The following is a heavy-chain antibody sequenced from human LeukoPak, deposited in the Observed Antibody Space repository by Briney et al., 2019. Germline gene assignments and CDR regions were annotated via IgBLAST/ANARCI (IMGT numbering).Heavy chain of an antibody. J-gene: IGHJ4*02. CDR3: ARDSRITMVRGVTPPGY. V-gene: IGHV3-30-3*01. CDR2: ISYDGSNK. D-gene: IGHD3-10*01. Sequence: GGSPRLSCAASGFTFSSYAMHWVRQAPGKGLEWVAVISYDGSNKYYADSVKGRFTISRDNSKNTLYLQMNSLRAEDTAVYYCARDSRITMVRGVTPPGYWSQGTLVTVSS. CDR1: GFTFSSYA.